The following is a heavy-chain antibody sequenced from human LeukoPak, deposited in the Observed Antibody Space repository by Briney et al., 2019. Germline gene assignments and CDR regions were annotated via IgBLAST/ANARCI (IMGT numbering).Heavy chain of an antibody. J-gene: IGHJ3*02. CDR1: GFKFSDYY. V-gene: IGHV3-11*01. CDR2: IDRSGVIK. Sequence: PGGSLRLSCAASGFKFSDYYINWIRQAPGKGLEWISYIDRSGVIKYYTDSVKGRFTISRDNAKNSLYLHMNSLRAEDTAVYQCAIPAVTAPNDFNVDAFEIWGQGTMVTVSS. D-gene: IGHD2-21*02. CDR3: AIPAVTAPNDFNVDAFEI.